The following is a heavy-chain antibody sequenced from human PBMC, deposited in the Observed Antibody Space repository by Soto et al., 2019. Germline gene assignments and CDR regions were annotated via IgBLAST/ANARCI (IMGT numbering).Heavy chain of an antibody. D-gene: IGHD6-6*01. CDR2: ISYDGSNK. CDR1: GFTFSSYA. Sequence: PWWYPVLSFAASGFTFSSYAMHWVRQAPGKGLEWVAVISYDGSNKYYADSVKGRFTISRDNSKNTLYLQMNSLRAEDTAVYYCAKDQRKAAPGGRYVWGNGTMV. CDR3: AKDQRKAAPGGRYV. J-gene: IGHJ6*04. V-gene: IGHV3-30-3*01.